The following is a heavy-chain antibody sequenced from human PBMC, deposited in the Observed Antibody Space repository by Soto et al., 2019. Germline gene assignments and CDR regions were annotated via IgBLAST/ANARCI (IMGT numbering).Heavy chain of an antibody. V-gene: IGHV5-10-1*01. Sequence: GESLKISCKGSGYSFTSYWISWVRQMPGKGLEWMGRIDPSDSYTNYSPSFQGHVTISADKSSSTAYLQWSSLKASDTAMYYYARHDLLYSSSPEDPYYYYGMDVWGQGTTVTVSS. D-gene: IGHD6-6*01. J-gene: IGHJ6*02. CDR1: GYSFTSYW. CDR3: ARHDLLYSSSPEDPYYYYGMDV. CDR2: IDPSDSYT.